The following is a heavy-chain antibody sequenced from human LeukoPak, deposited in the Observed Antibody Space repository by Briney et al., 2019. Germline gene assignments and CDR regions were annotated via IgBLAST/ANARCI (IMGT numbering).Heavy chain of an antibody. CDR2: INNIGGST. CDR3: AKGSIVRTIGDMDV. D-gene: IGHD5-12*01. J-gene: IGHJ6*02. CDR1: GFTFITYA. V-gene: IGHV3-23*01. Sequence: HTGGSLRLSCAASGFTFITYAMTWVRQAPGRGLEWVSSINNIGGSTYYAGSVKGRFTISRDNSKNTVYLEMNSLRAEDTAIYFCAKGSIVRTIGDMDVWGQGTTVTVSS.